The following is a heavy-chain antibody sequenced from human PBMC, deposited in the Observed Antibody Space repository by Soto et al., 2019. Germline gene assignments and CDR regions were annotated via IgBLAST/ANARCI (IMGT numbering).Heavy chain of an antibody. D-gene: IGHD1-26*01. CDR3: ARERSGSYYFSDY. CDR1: GFTFSIYA. Sequence: EVQLLESGGGLVQPGGSLRLSCAASGFTFSIYAMSWVRQAPGKGLEWVSAISGGGGTTYYADSVKGRFTISRDNSKNTLYLQMNSLSAEDTAVYYCARERSGSYYFSDYWGQGTLVTVSS. CDR2: ISGGGGTT. J-gene: IGHJ4*02. V-gene: IGHV3-23*01.